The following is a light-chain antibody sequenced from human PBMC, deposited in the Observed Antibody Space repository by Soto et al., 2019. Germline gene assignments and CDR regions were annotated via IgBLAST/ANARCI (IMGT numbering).Light chain of an antibody. CDR3: QQYNNWPPWT. CDR1: QRVSRD. Sequence: IVMTQSPATLSVSPGERATLSCRASQRVSRDLAWYQQKPGQAPRLLIYGASTSATAIPARFSGSGSGTEFTLTISSLQSEDFAVYYCQQYNNWPPWTFGQGTKVEIK. CDR2: GAS. J-gene: IGKJ1*01. V-gene: IGKV3-15*01.